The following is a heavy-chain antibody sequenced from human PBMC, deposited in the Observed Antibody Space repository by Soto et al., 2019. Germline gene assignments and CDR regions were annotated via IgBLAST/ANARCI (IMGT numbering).Heavy chain of an antibody. CDR2: ISGSGGST. CDR3: AKDRPSGLLWFGEQMALFDY. CDR1: GFTFSSYA. Sequence: PGGSLRLSCAASGFTFSSYAMSWVRQAPGKGLEWVSAISGSGGSTYYADSVKGRFTISRDNSKNTLYLQMNSLRAEDTAVYYCAKDRPSGLLWFGEQMALFDYWGQGTLVTVSS. D-gene: IGHD3-10*01. J-gene: IGHJ4*02. V-gene: IGHV3-23*01.